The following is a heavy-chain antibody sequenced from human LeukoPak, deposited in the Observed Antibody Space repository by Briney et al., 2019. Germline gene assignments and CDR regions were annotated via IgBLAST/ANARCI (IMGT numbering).Heavy chain of an antibody. J-gene: IGHJ6*02. D-gene: IGHD3-22*01. CDR1: GGSISSSSYY. CDR3: ARDGHSGPSYYYDSSGYPAYYGMDV. Sequence: PSETLSLTCTVSGGSISSSSYYWGWIRQPPGKGLEWIGSIYYSGSTYYNPSLKSRVTMSVDTSKNQFSLKLSSVTAADTAVYYCARDGHSGPSYYYDSSGYPAYYGMDVWGQGTTVTVSS. CDR2: IYYSGST. V-gene: IGHV4-39*07.